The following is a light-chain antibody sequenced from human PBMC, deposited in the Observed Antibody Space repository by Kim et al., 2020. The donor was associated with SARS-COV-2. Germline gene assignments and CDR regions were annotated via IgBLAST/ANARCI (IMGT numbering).Light chain of an antibody. V-gene: IGKV1-17*03. CDR1: QGISNY. J-gene: IGKJ4*01. Sequence: SVGDRITITCRASQGISNYLAWFQQKPGKAPKRLIYVASSLQSGVPSRFSGSASGTEFALTISSLQPEDFATYYCLQHNTYPRLTFGGGTKVDIK. CDR2: VAS. CDR3: LQHNTYPRLT.